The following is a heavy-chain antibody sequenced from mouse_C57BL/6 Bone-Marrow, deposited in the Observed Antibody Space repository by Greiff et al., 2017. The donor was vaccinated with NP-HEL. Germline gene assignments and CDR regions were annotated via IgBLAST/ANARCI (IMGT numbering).Heavy chain of an antibody. CDR3: ASVSNYFSYAMDY. D-gene: IGHD2-5*01. CDR2: IDPANGNT. Sequence: EVQLQESVAELVRPGASVKLSCTASGFNIKNTYMHWVKQRPEQGLEWIGRIDPANGNTKYAPKFQGKATITADTSSNTAYLQLSSLTSEDTAIYYCASVSNYFSYAMDYWGQGTSVTVSS. V-gene: IGHV14-3*01. CDR1: GFNIKNTY. J-gene: IGHJ4*01.